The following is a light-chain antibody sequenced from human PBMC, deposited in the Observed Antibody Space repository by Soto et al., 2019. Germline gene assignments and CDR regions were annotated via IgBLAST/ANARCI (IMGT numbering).Light chain of an antibody. Sequence: QSVLTQFASVSGSPGQSITISCTGTSGDVGCHDYVSWYQQYPGTPPKLMIDNVNNRPSGVPNRFSGSKSGNTASLTISGLQAEDEANYYCSSYTNTTPVVFGGGTQLTVL. CDR2: NVN. V-gene: IGLV2-14*03. J-gene: IGLJ2*01. CDR1: SGDVGCHDY. CDR3: SSYTNTTPVV.